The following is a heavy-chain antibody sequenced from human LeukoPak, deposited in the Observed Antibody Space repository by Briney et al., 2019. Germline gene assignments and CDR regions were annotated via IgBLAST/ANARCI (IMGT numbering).Heavy chain of an antibody. CDR3: ARVVVAGGGNWFDP. D-gene: IGHD6-19*01. CDR1: GYTFTIYG. Sequence: AAVKVSSKASGYTFTIYGSSWVRQAPGQGREWMGWISPYNGNTNYTQNLQGRATITTDTSTSTAYMELRSLRSDATAVYYCARVVVAGGGNWFDPWGQGTLVTASS. V-gene: IGHV1-18*04. J-gene: IGHJ5*02. CDR2: ISPYNGNT.